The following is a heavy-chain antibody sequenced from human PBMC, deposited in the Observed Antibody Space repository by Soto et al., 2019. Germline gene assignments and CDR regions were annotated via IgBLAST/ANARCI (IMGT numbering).Heavy chain of an antibody. Sequence: ASVKVSCKASGGTFSSYTISWVRQAPGQGLEWMGRIIPILGIANYAQKFQGRVTITADKSTSTAYMELSSLRSEDTAVYYCARECDSGGYYLRFDPWGQGTLVTVSS. V-gene: IGHV1-69*04. CDR2: IIPILGIA. D-gene: IGHD3-22*01. CDR1: GGTFSSYT. CDR3: ARECDSGGYYLRFDP. J-gene: IGHJ5*02.